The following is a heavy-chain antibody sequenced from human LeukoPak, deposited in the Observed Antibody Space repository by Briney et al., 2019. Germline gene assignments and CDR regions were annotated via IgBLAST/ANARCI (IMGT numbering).Heavy chain of an antibody. D-gene: IGHD6-19*01. CDR2: MNPNSGNT. J-gene: IGHJ4*02. CDR1: GGTFSSYA. Sequence: ASVKVSCKASGGTFSSYAIDWVRQATGQGLEWMGWMNPNSGNTGYAQKFQGRVTMTRNTSVSTAYMELSSLRSEDTAVYYCARAARYSSGWYEYWGQGTLVTVSS. V-gene: IGHV1-8*02. CDR3: ARAARYSSGWYEY.